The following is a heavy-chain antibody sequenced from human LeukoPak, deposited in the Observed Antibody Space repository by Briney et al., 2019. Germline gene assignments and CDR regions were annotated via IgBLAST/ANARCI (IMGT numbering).Heavy chain of an antibody. Sequence: PGGSLRLSCAASGFTFSSYSMNWVRQAPGKGLEWVSSISSSSSYIYYADPVKGRFTISRDNAKNSLYLQMNSLRAEDTAVYYCATDYYDSSGYYQNLYYFDYWGQGTLVTVSS. CDR3: ATDYYDSSGYYQNLYYFDY. J-gene: IGHJ4*02. D-gene: IGHD3-22*01. CDR1: GFTFSSYS. CDR2: ISSSSSYI. V-gene: IGHV3-21*01.